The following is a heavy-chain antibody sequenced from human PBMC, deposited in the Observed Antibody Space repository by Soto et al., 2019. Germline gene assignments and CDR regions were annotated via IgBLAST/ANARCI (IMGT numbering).Heavy chain of an antibody. CDR3: ARDRARGSATDAFDI. CDR2: ISSSSSYI. V-gene: IGHV3-21*01. D-gene: IGHD2-15*01. Sequence: GGSLRLSCAASGFTFSSYSMNWVRQAPGKGLEWVSSISSSSSYIYYADSVKGRFTISRDNAKNSLYLQMNSLRAEDTAVYYCARDRARGSATDAFDIWGQGTMVTVSS. CDR1: GFTFSSYS. J-gene: IGHJ3*02.